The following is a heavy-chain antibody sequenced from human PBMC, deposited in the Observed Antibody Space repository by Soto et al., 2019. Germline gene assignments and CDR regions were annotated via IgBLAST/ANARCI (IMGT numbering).Heavy chain of an antibody. D-gene: IGHD3-9*01. CDR1: GYTFTSYG. CDR2: ISAYNGNT. CDR3: ARDRRPVRYFDWWPFDY. V-gene: IGHV1-18*01. Sequence: VASVKVSCKASGYTFTSYGISWVRQAPGQGLEWMGWISAYNGNTNYAQKLQGRVTMTTDTSTSTAYMELRSLRSDDTAVYYCARDRRPVRYFDWWPFDYWGQGTLVTVSS. J-gene: IGHJ4*02.